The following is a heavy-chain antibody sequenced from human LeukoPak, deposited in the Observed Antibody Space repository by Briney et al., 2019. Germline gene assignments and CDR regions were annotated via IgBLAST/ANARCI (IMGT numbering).Heavy chain of an antibody. V-gene: IGHV4-39*01. J-gene: IGHJ4*02. Sequence: SETLSLTCTVSGGSISSSSYYWGWIRQPPGKGLEWIGSIYYSGSTYYNLSLKSRVTISVDTSKNQFSLKLSSVTAADTAVYYCAVRGGSVTYWGQGTLVTVSS. CDR1: GGSISSSSYY. CDR2: IYYSGST. CDR3: AVRGGSVTY. D-gene: IGHD3-16*01.